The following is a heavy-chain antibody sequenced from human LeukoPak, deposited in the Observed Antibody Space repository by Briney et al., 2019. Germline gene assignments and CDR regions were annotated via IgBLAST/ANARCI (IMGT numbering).Heavy chain of an antibody. D-gene: IGHD6-19*01. CDR3: ARVSGWYTY. V-gene: IGHV4-34*01. CDR1: GGSLSGYY. CDR2: INHSGST. J-gene: IGHJ4*02. Sequence: SETLSLTCAVYGGSLSGYYWSWIRQPPGKGLEWIGEINHSGSTNYNPSLKSRVTISVDTSKNQFSLKLSSVTAADTAVYYCARVSGWYTYWGQGTLVTVSS.